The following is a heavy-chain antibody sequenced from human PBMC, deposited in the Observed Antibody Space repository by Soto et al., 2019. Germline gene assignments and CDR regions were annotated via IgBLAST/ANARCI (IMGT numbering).Heavy chain of an antibody. J-gene: IGHJ2*01. Sequence: QVQLVQSGAEVKKPGSSVKVSCKASGGTFSSYSINWVRQAPGQGLEWMGGIIPIFGTANYAQKFQGRVTLTADESTSTAHMELSSLRNEDTAVYYCARPFQSGTGGLYFDLWGRGTLVTVSS. CDR1: GGTFSSYS. CDR2: IIPIFGTA. V-gene: IGHV1-69*01. CDR3: ARPFQSGTGGLYFDL.